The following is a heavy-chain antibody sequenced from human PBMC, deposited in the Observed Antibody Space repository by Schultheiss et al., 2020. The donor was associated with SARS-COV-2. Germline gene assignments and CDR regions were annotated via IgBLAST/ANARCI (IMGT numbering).Heavy chain of an antibody. V-gene: IGHV4-61*10. D-gene: IGHD5-18*01. CDR3: ARGKRGYSYGYSDY. CDR1: GGSISSGGYS. J-gene: IGHJ4*02. CDR2: IYYSGST. Sequence: SETLSLTCAVSGGSISSGGYSWSWIRQPAGKGLEWIGYIYYSGSTNYNPSLKSRVTISVDTSKNQFSLKLSSVTAADTAVYYCARGKRGYSYGYSDYWGQGTLVTVSS.